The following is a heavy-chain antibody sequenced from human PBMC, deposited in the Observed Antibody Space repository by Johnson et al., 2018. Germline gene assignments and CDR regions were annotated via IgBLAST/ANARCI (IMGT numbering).Heavy chain of an antibody. CDR3: ARLDHGRNVFYCMDV. CDR1: GYSFTNYG. CDR2: VKSYNNNT. Sequence: QVQLVESGAEVKKPGASVKVSCQASGYSFTNYGICWVRQAPGQGLEWMGWVKSYNNNTDYAQKFQGRVTMPTDTSTSTAYMELRSLRFADTGLYFCARLDHGRNVFYCMDVWGEGTTVTVSS. D-gene: IGHD1-26*01. V-gene: IGHV1-18*01. J-gene: IGHJ6*04.